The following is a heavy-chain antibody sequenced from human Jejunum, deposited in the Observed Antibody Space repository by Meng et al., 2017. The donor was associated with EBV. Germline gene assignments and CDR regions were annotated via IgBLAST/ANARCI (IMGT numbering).Heavy chain of an antibody. Sequence: QRQLQEVGPGLVKPAETLSLTCTVSGGSISSSSYYWGWIRQPPGKGLEWIGTYYNSGSTYYNPSLKSRVTISVDTSKNQFSLKLISVTAADTAAYYCARQGPSGRTFDYWGQGTPVTVSS. J-gene: IGHJ4*02. CDR3: ARQGPSGRTFDY. D-gene: IGHD1-26*01. V-gene: IGHV4-39*01. CDR1: GGSISSSSYY. CDR2: YYNSGST.